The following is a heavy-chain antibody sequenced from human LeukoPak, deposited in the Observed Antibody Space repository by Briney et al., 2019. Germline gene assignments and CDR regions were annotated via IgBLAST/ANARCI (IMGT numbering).Heavy chain of an antibody. CDR2: IWYDGSNK. D-gene: IGHD2-2*03. Sequence: PGRSLRLSCAASGFTFSSYGMHWVRQGPGKGLEWVAVIWYDGSNKYYADSVKGRFTISRDNSKNTLYLQMNSLRAEDTAVYYCARDGYCSSTSCHFDYWGQGTLVTVSS. CDR1: GFTFSSYG. CDR3: ARDGYCSSTSCHFDY. V-gene: IGHV3-33*01. J-gene: IGHJ4*02.